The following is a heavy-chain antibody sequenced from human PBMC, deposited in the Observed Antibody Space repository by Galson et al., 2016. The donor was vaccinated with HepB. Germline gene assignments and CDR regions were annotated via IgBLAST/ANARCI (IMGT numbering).Heavy chain of an antibody. J-gene: IGHJ5*02. CDR3: ARDGQVATIGDWFDP. Sequence: SLRLSCAASGFTFSSYSMNWVRQAPGKGLEWVSSISSSSSYIYYVDSVKGRFTISRDNAKNSLYLQMNSLRAEDTAVYYCARDGQVATIGDWFDPWGQGTLVTFSS. CDR1: GFTFSSYS. D-gene: IGHD5-12*01. CDR2: ISSSSSYI. V-gene: IGHV3-21*01.